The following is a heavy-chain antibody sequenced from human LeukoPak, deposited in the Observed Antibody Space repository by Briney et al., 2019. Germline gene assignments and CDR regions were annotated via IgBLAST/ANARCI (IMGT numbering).Heavy chain of an antibody. CDR2: IFHNGRT. CDR3: ARDRSNSVFDY. Sequence: SETLSLTCTVSGDSISSGAYHWNWIRQPPGKGLEWIGYIFHNGRTFYNSSLKSRLLMSLDTAKNQFSLNLSSVIAADTAVYYCARDRSNSVFDYWGQGALVTVSS. D-gene: IGHD4-11*01. CDR1: GDSISSGAYH. V-gene: IGHV4-30-4*01. J-gene: IGHJ4*02.